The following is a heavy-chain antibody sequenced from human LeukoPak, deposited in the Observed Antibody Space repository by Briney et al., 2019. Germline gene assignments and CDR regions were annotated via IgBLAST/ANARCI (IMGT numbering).Heavy chain of an antibody. J-gene: IGHJ4*02. CDR2: ILPIFGTA. CDR1: VGTLRRYA. D-gene: IGHD3-16*01. CDR3: ATFRVFGLVGRSFDY. Sequence: SVKVSCKASVGTLRRYAINWVRQAPGRGLEWMGGILPIFGTANNLQKFQGRATITADATTSTAYMALSRLGSEDTAVYYFATFRVFGLVGRSFDYWGQGTLVTVSS. V-gene: IGHV1-69*01.